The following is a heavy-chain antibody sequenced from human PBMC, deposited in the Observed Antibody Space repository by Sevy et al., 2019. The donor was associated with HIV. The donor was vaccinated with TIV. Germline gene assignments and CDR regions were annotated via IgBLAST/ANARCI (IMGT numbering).Heavy chain of an antibody. CDR3: ANPPEYDFWSGFDY. CDR2: ISGSGVIT. CDR1: GFTFNRHA. J-gene: IGHJ4*02. V-gene: IGHV3-23*01. Sequence: GGSLRLSCAASGFTFNRHAMSWVRQAPGKGLEWVSGISGSGVITHYADSVRGRITISRDNSKNTLYLQMNSLRAEDTAKYYCANPPEYDFWSGFDYWGQGTLVTVSS. D-gene: IGHD3-3*01.